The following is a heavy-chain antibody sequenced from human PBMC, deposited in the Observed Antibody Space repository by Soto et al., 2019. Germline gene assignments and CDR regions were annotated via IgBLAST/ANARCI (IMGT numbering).Heavy chain of an antibody. D-gene: IGHD2-2*01. J-gene: IGHJ6*02. Sequence: SETLSLTCTVSGGSISSGDYYWSWIRQPPGQGLEWIGYIYYSGSTYYNQSLKSRVTISVDTSKNQFNLKLSPVTAADTAVYYSATSAKLYHHYGMDVWGQGTTVTVSS. CDR2: IYYSGST. CDR3: ATSAKLYHHYGMDV. CDR1: GGSISSGDYY. V-gene: IGHV4-30-4*01.